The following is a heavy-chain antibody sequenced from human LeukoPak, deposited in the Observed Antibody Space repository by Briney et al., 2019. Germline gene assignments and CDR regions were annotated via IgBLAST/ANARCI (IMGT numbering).Heavy chain of an antibody. D-gene: IGHD7-27*01. V-gene: IGHV1-46*01. CDR2: INPSGGST. J-gene: IGHJ6*03. Sequence: ASVKVSCKASGYTFTSYYMHWVRQAPGQGLEWMGIINPSGGSTSYAQKFQGRVTMTRDMSTSTVYMELSSLRSEDTAVYYCARDPNWGYYYYYYYMDVWGKGTTVTVSS. CDR1: GYTFTSYY. CDR3: ARDPNWGYYYYYYYMDV.